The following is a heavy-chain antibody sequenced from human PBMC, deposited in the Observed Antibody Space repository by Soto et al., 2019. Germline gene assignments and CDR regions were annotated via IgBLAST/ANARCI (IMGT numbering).Heavy chain of an antibody. CDR3: ARPDSNGGYDS. J-gene: IGHJ5*01. D-gene: IGHD5-18*01. CDR1: GYSFTSYW. CDR2: IYPGDSDT. V-gene: IGHV5-51*01. Sequence: PGEYLKISCKGSGYSFTSYWIGWVRQMPGKGLERMGIIYPGDSDTRYSPSFQGHVTTSADKSSSTAYLQWSSLRASDTAIYYYARPDSNGGYDSWGQGTLVTV.